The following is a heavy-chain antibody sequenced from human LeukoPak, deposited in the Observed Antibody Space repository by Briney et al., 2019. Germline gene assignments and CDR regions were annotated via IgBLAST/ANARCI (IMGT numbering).Heavy chain of an antibody. J-gene: IGHJ6*03. Sequence: PGGSLRLSCAASGFTFISYAMSWVRQAPGKGVEWVSAISGSGGSTYYADSVKGRFTISRDNSKNTLYLQMNSLRAEDTAVYYCAKGPTDYYYMDVWGKGTTVTVSS. CDR2: ISGSGGST. CDR3: AKGPTDYYYMDV. CDR1: GFTFISYA. V-gene: IGHV3-23*01.